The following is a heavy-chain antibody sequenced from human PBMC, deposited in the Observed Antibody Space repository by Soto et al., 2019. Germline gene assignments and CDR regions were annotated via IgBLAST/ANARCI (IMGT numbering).Heavy chain of an antibody. V-gene: IGHV1-18*01. Sequence: QVQLVQSGAEVKKPGASVKVSCKASGYTFTSYGISWVRQAPGQGLEWMGWISAYNGNTNYAQKLQGRVTMTIDTSTRTAYMGLSRLRSYDSAVYYCARATWNEDYWGQGTLVTVSS. CDR1: GYTFTSYG. CDR3: ARATWNEDY. J-gene: IGHJ4*02. D-gene: IGHD1-1*01. CDR2: ISAYNGNT.